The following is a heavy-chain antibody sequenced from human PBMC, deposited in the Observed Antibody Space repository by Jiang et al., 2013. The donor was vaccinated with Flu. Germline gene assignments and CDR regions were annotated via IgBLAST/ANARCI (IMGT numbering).Heavy chain of an antibody. CDR2: INHSGST. D-gene: IGHD5-18*01. J-gene: IGHJ4*02. V-gene: IGHV4-34*01. CDR3: ATSFDTAMAHY. CDR1: GGSFSGYY. Sequence: LLKPSETLSLTCAVYGGSFSGYYWSWIRQPPGKGLEWIGEINHSGSTNYNPSLKSRVTISVDTSKNQFSLKLSSVTAADTAVYYCATSFDTAMAHYWGQGTLVTVSS.